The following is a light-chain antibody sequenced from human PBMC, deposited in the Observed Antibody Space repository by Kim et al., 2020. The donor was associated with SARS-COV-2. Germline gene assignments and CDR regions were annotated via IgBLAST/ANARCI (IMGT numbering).Light chain of an antibody. J-gene: IGLJ2*01. Sequence: SSELTQDPAVSVALGQTVRITCQGDSLRSYYASWYQQKPGQAPVLVIYGKNNRPSGIPDRFSGSSSGNTASLTITGAQAEDEADYYCNYRDSSGIHVLFG. CDR3: NYRDSSGIHVL. CDR2: GKN. V-gene: IGLV3-19*01. CDR1: SLRSYY.